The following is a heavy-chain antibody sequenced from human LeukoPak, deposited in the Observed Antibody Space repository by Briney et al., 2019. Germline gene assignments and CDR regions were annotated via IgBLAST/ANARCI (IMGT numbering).Heavy chain of an antibody. CDR1: GFTFSSYW. Sequence: GGSLRLSCAASGFTFSSYWMHWVRQAPGKGLVWVSRINSDGSSTSYADSVKGRFTISRDNAKNTLYLQMNSLRAEDTAVYYCARGGQLLFGQVPGYAPYYFDYWGQGTLVTVSS. D-gene: IGHD2-2*01. J-gene: IGHJ4*02. V-gene: IGHV3-74*01. CDR2: INSDGSST. CDR3: ARGGQLLFGQVPGYAPYYFDY.